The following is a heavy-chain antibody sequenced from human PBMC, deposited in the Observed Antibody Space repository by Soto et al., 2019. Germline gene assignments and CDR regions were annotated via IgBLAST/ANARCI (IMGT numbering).Heavy chain of an antibody. D-gene: IGHD6-13*01. CDR2: ISAYNGNT. CDR3: AKGAGTPGYYYYGMDV. Sequence: ASVKVSCKASGYTFTSYGISWVRQAPGQGLEWMGWISAYNGNTNYAQKLQGRVTMTTDTSTSTAYMELRSLRSDDTAVYYRAKGAGTPGYYYYGMDVWGQGTTVTVSS. CDR1: GYTFTSYG. J-gene: IGHJ6*02. V-gene: IGHV1-18*01.